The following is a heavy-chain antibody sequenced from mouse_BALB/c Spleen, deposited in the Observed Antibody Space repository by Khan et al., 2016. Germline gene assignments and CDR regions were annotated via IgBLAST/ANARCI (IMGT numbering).Heavy chain of an antibody. J-gene: IGHJ3*01. Sequence: EVQLQESGAELVKPGASVKLSCTASGFNIKDTYMHWVKQRPEQGLEWIGRIDPANGNTKYDPKFQGKATITADTSSNTAYLQLSSLTSEDTAFYYCARSPYDYDVGFAYWGQGTLVTVSA. CDR1: GFNIKDTY. V-gene: IGHV14-3*02. D-gene: IGHD2-4*01. CDR2: IDPANGNT. CDR3: ARSPYDYDVGFAY.